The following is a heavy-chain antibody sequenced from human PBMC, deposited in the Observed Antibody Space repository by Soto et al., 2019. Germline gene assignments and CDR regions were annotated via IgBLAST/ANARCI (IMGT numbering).Heavy chain of an antibody. V-gene: IGHV1-3*01. CDR2: INAGNGNT. Sequence: ASGKVSCKASGYTCTSYAMHWVRQAPGQRLEWMGWINAGNGNTKYSQKFQGRVTITRDTSASTAYMELSSLRSEDTAVYYCARGSGYYYWDDYWGQGTLVTVSS. J-gene: IGHJ4*02. CDR3: ARGSGYYYWDDY. D-gene: IGHD3-22*01. CDR1: GYTCTSYA.